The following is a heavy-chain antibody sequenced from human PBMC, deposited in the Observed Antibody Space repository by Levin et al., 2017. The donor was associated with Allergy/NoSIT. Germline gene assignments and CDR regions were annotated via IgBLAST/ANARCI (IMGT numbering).Heavy chain of an antibody. CDR3: ARGLQYYDILTGYYSYYFDY. J-gene: IGHJ4*02. V-gene: IGHV4-59*01. CDR2: IYYSGST. Sequence: SETLSLTCTVSGGSISSYYWSWIRQPPGKGLEWIGYIYYSGSTNYNPSLKSRVTISVDTSKNQFSLKLSSVTAADTAVYYCARGLQYYDILTGYYSYYFDYWGQGTLVTVSS. D-gene: IGHD3-9*01. CDR1: GGSISSYY.